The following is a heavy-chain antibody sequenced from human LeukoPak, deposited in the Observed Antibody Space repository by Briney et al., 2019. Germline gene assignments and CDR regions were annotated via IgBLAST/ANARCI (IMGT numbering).Heavy chain of an antibody. V-gene: IGHV4-38-2*01. CDR3: ARHGSPELRYFDWLIYTGDY. Sequence: PSETLSLTCAVSGYSISSGYYWGWIRQPPGKGLEWIGSIYHSGSTYYNPSLKSRVTISVDTSKNQFSLKLSSVTAADTAVYYCARHGSPELRYFDWLIYTGDYWGQGTPVTVSS. J-gene: IGHJ4*02. CDR1: GYSISSGYY. CDR2: IYHSGST. D-gene: IGHD3-9*01.